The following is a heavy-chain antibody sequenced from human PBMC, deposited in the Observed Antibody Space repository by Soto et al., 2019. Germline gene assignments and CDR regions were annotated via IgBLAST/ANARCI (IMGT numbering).Heavy chain of an antibody. D-gene: IGHD3-22*01. CDR3: ARALYDSSGYCPFDY. J-gene: IGHJ4*02. Sequence: EVQLVESGGGLVQPGGSLRLSCAASGFPFSTYEMHWVRQAPGKGLEWVSYISGSGYTTYYADSVKGRFTISRDNGRNSLHLQMNSLRAEDTAVYYCARALYDSSGYCPFDYWGQGTLVTVSS. CDR2: ISGSGYTT. CDR1: GFPFSTYE. V-gene: IGHV3-48*03.